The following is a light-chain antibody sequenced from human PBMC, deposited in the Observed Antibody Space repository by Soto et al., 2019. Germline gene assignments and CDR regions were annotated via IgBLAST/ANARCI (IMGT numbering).Light chain of an antibody. J-gene: IGKJ1*01. CDR1: QSLLHSNGYNY. CDR2: LGS. V-gene: IGKV2-28*01. CDR3: MQHLQTPRT. Sequence: DIVMTQSPLSLPVTPGEPASISCRSSQSLLHSNGYNYLDWYLQKPGQSPQLLIYLGSNRASGVPDRFSGSGPGPDFTLKISRVEAEDVGVYSCMQHLQTPRTFGQGTKVEIK.